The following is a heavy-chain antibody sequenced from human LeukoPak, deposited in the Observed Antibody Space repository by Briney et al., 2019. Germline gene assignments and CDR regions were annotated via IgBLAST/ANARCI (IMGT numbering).Heavy chain of an antibody. J-gene: IGHJ4*02. V-gene: IGHV3-74*01. D-gene: IGHD6-13*01. Sequence: GGSLRLSCAASGFTFSSYWMHWVRQAPGKGLVWVSRINSDGSSTSYADSVKGRFTISRDNAKNTLYLQMNSLRAEDTAVYYCARDFWKGQQLAFYDYWGQGTLVTVSS. CDR2: INSDGSST. CDR3: ARDFWKGQQLAFYDY. CDR1: GFTFSSYW.